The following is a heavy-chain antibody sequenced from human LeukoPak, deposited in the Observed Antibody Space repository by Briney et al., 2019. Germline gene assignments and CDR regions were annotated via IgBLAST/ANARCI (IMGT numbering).Heavy chain of an antibody. J-gene: IGHJ4*02. D-gene: IGHD4-17*01. CDR3: AKQYDYGDYVDY. CDR2: IEKDGSNK. Sequence: GGSLRLSCAASGFTFKTYGMHWVRQAPGKGLDWVAFIEKDGSNKYYADSVKGRFTVSRDNSKNRLYLQMNSLRAEDTAVYYCAKQYDYGDYVDYWGQGTLVTVSS. V-gene: IGHV3-30*02. CDR1: GFTFKTYG.